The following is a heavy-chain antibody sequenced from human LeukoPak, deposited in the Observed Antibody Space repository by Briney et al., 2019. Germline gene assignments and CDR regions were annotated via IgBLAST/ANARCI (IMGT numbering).Heavy chain of an antibody. CDR3: ARDRMSSSSWYRGYNWFDP. D-gene: IGHD6-13*01. CDR1: GGSISSGDYY. J-gene: IGHJ5*02. Sequence: PSETLSLTCTVSGGSISSGDYYWSWIRQPPGKGLEWIGYIYYSGSTYYNPSLKSRVTISVDTSKNQFPLKLSSVTAADTAVYYCARDRMSSSSWYRGYNWFDPWGQGTLVTVSS. V-gene: IGHV4-30-4*08. CDR2: IYYSGST.